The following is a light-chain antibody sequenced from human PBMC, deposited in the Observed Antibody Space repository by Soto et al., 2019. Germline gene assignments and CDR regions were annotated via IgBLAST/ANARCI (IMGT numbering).Light chain of an antibody. CDR2: DVF. Sequence: EIVLTQSPDTLSLSPGESATLSCRASQSVSARLAWYKHKPGQPPRLLISDVFNRASGVAERFSGSGPETDFTLIIRRLEPEDSALYYCQHYQGGRPIAFGQGTRLEIK. CDR1: QSVSAR. CDR3: QHYQGGRPIA. J-gene: IGKJ5*01. V-gene: IGKV3-20*01.